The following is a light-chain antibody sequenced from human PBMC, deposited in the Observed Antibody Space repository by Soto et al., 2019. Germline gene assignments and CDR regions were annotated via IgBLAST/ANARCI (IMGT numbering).Light chain of an antibody. CDR3: PQYGSSPPYT. Sequence: EIGLTQSPGTLSLSPGERATLSCRASQTISGNYLAWYQQKPGQSPRLLIYGSSDRASGIPDRFSGSGSGTDFTLTIHRVEPEDFAVYYCPQYGSSPPYTFGQGTTLEI. CDR1: QTISGNY. V-gene: IGKV3-20*01. CDR2: GSS. J-gene: IGKJ2*01.